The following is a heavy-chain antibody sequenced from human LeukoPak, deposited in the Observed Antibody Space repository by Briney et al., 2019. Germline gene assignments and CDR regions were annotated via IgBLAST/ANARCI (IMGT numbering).Heavy chain of an antibody. CDR3: ARGAAATY. CDR2: IYSSGST. D-gene: IGHD6-13*01. Sequence: PSETLSLTCTVSAYSINILYHWGWIRQPPGKGLEWIGYIYSSGSTNYNPSLKSRVTISVDTSKNQFPLKLSSVTAADTAVYYCARGAAATYWGQGTLVTVSP. J-gene: IGHJ4*02. CDR1: AYSINILYH. V-gene: IGHV4-59*01.